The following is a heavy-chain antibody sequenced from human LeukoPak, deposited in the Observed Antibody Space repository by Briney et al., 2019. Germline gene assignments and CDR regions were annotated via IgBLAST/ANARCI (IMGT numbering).Heavy chain of an antibody. V-gene: IGHV4-39*07. Sequence: SETLSLTCTVSGGSISRSRLYGGWVRQPPGKGLEWIGSISYSGSTYYNPSLKSRVTISVDTSKNQFSLKVSSVTAADTAVYYCARDPVAAAGIPGDYWGQGTLVTVSS. D-gene: IGHD6-13*01. CDR3: ARDPVAAAGIPGDY. CDR2: ISYSGST. J-gene: IGHJ4*02. CDR1: GGSISRSRLY.